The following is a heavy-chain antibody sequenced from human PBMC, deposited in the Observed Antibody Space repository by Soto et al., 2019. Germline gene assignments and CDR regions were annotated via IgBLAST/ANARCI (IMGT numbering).Heavy chain of an antibody. V-gene: IGHV4-39*01. CDR1: GGSISSSSYY. CDR3: ARKYYDFWSEGYYYGMDV. D-gene: IGHD3-3*01. CDR2: IYYSGST. J-gene: IGHJ6*02. Sequence: QLQLQESGPGLVKPSETLSLTCTVSGGSISSSSYYWGWIRQPPGKGLEWIGSIYYSGSTYYNPSLKSRVTISVDTSKNQFSLKLSSVTAADTAVYYCARKYYDFWSEGYYYGMDVWGQGTTVTVSS.